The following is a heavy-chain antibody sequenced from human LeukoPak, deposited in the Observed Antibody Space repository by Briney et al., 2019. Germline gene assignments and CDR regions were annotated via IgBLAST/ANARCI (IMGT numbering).Heavy chain of an antibody. CDR1: GNILTGYY. V-gene: IGHV1-2*02. D-gene: IGHD2-21*02. J-gene: IGHJ6*02. CDR3: AREITPYCGGDCPFGLDV. CDR2: INPNSGGT. Sequence: ASVKVSCKASGNILTGYYMHWVRQAPGQGLEWMGWINPNSGGTKYAQKFQGRVTMTRDTSIPTAYMELTSLTADDTDVFYCAREITPYCGGDCPFGLDVWGPGTTVTISS.